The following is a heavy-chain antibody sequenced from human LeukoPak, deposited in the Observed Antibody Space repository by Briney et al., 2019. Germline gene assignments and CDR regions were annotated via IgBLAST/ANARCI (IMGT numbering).Heavy chain of an antibody. D-gene: IGHD1-26*01. CDR2: IYYSGST. CDR3: ARGPISGVGAPY. V-gene: IGHV4-39*07. Sequence: SETLSLTCTVSGGSISSSSYYWGWIRQPPGKGLEWIGSIYYSGSTYYNPSLKSRVTISVGTSKNQFSLKLSSVTAADTAVYYCARGPISGVGAPYWGQGTLVTVSS. CDR1: GGSISSSSYY. J-gene: IGHJ4*02.